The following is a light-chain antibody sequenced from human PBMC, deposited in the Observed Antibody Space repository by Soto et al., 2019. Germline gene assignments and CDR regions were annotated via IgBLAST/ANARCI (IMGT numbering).Light chain of an antibody. Sequence: ETVLAQSPGTLSLSPGERATLSCRASQSVSASQLAWYQQKPGQSPRLLIYGVSSRATGIPDRFGGSGSGTEFTLTISRLEPEDFAVYYCHQYSSPPHTFGQGTKLEIK. CDR3: HQYSSPPHT. V-gene: IGKV3-20*01. J-gene: IGKJ2*01. CDR1: QSVSASQ. CDR2: GVS.